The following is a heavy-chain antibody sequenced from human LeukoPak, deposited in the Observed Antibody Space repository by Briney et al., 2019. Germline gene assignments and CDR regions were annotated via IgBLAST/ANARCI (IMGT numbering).Heavy chain of an antibody. V-gene: IGHV1-3*01. CDR2: INAGNGNT. D-gene: IGHD3-3*01. CDR3: ARDTYYTPYYFDY. Sequence: ASVEVSCKASGYTFTSYAMHWVRQAPGQRLEWMGWINAGNGNTKYSQKFQGRVTITRDTSASTAYMELSSLRSEDTAVYYCARDTYYTPYYFDYWGQGTLVTVSS. J-gene: IGHJ4*02. CDR1: GYTFTSYA.